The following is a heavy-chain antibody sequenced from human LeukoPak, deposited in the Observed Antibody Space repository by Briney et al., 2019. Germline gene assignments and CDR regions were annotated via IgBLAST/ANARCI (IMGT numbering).Heavy chain of an antibody. J-gene: IGHJ3*01. CDR2: INSDGSST. V-gene: IGHV3-74*01. CDR3: ARGGVAGGFDL. CDR1: GFTFSSYW. D-gene: IGHD2-8*01. Sequence: GGSLRLSCGASGFTFSSYWMPWVRQAPGKGLVWVSGINSDGSSTSFADSVKGRFTISRDNAKNTLYLQMNSLRADDTAVYYCARGGVAGGFDLWGQGTMVTVSS.